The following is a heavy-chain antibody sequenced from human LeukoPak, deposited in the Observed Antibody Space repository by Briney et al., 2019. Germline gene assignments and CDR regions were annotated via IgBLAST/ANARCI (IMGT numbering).Heavy chain of an antibody. CDR2: ISSDGRIT. CDR3: ARVSGWYWFDQ. V-gene: IGHV3-64*01. D-gene: IGHD6-19*01. Sequence: GGSLRLSCEGSGYTFSSYAMHWVRQAPGKGLEYVAAISSDGRITYYANFVKGRFTIPRDYSKNTLYLQMGSLRTEDMAVYYCARVSGWYWFDQWGQGTLVTVSS. J-gene: IGHJ5*02. CDR1: GYTFSSYA.